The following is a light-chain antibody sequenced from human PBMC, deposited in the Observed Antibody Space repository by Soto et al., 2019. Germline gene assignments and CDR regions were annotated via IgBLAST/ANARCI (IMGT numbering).Light chain of an antibody. Sequence: DIQLTQSPSFLSASVGDRVTITCRASQGISSYLAWYQQKPGKAPKLLIYAASTLQSGVPSRFSGRGSGTEFPLTISSLQPEDVATYYCQQLNSYPRTFGQGTKVAIK. J-gene: IGKJ1*01. CDR1: QGISSY. CDR2: AAS. CDR3: QQLNSYPRT. V-gene: IGKV1-9*01.